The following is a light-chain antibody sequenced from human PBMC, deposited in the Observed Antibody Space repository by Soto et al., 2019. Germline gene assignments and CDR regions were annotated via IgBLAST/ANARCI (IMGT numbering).Light chain of an antibody. Sequence: DIQMTQSPSSLSASIGDRVTITCRASQTISDFLNWYQLKPGKAPKLLIYAASSLQSGVPSRFSGSRSGADFSLTISRLQPEDFATYTCQQCFSTPRTFGQGTKVEIK. CDR3: QQCFSTPRT. J-gene: IGKJ1*01. CDR2: AAS. V-gene: IGKV1-39*01. CDR1: QTISDF.